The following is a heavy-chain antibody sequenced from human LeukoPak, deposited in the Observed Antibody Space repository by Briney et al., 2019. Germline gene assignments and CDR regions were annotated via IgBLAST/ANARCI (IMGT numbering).Heavy chain of an antibody. CDR1: GYSFTSYW. Sequence: GESLKISCKGSGYSFTSYWIGWVRQLPGTGLEWMGSIYPGDSDARYSPSFQGQVTISADKSISTAYLQWSSLKASDTAMYYCARGSGSYAFDYWGQGTLVTVSS. D-gene: IGHD1-26*01. CDR2: IYPGDSDA. CDR3: ARGSGSYAFDY. J-gene: IGHJ4*02. V-gene: IGHV5-51*01.